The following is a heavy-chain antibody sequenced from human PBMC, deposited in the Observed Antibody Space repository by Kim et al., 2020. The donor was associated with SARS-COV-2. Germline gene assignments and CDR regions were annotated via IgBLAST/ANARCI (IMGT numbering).Heavy chain of an antibody. CDR3: TRDSSAYNYYGMDV. CDR1: GFIFSGYD. Sequence: GGSLRLSCAASGFIFSGYDMHWVRLTTGKGLECVSTIGIGGDTYYAGSVKGRFTISREEAKNSLYLHMNSLRAGDTAVYYCTRDSSAYNYYGMDVWGQGTTVTVSS. J-gene: IGHJ6*02. D-gene: IGHD3-22*01. V-gene: IGHV3-13*04. CDR2: IGIGGDT.